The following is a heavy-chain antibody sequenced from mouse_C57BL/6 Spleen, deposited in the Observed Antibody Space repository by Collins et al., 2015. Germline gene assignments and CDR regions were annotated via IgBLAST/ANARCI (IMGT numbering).Heavy chain of an antibody. CDR3: ARYDYGGAWFAY. V-gene: IGHV1-9*01. Sequence: QVQLQQSGAELMKPGASVKISCKATGYTFSSYWIEWVKQRPGHGLEWIGEILPGSGSTNYNEKFKGKATFTADTSSNTAHMQLSSLTSEDSAVYYCARYDYGGAWFAYWGQGTLVTVSA. CDR2: ILPGSGST. J-gene: IGHJ3*01. CDR1: GYTFSSYW. D-gene: IGHD2-4*01.